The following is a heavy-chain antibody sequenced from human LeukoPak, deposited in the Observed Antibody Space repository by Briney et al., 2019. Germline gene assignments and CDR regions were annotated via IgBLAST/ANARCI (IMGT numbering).Heavy chain of an antibody. Sequence: SETLSLTCTVSGGSISGSSYYWGWLRQPPGKGLEWIGNVYYSGTTYYSPSLKSRVTISVDTSKNQFSLRLSSVTAADTAVYYCARQDTITTPGVDYWGQGTPVTVSS. CDR2: VYYSGTT. CDR1: GGSISGSSYY. D-gene: IGHD3-3*01. CDR3: ARQDTITTPGVDY. J-gene: IGHJ4*02. V-gene: IGHV4-39*01.